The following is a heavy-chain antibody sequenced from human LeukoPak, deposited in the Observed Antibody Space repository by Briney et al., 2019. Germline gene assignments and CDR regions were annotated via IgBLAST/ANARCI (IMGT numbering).Heavy chain of an antibody. J-gene: IGHJ6*03. CDR1: GGSISSYY. V-gene: IGHV4-59*12. CDR3: ARGRVRMVRGVISHYYYYYMDV. Sequence: SETLSLTCTVSGGSISSYYWSWIRQPPGKGLEWIGYIHYSGSTNYKPSLKSRVTISVDTSKNQFSLKLSSVTAADTAVYYCARGRVRMVRGVISHYYYYYMDVWGKGTTVTVSS. D-gene: IGHD3-10*01. CDR2: IHYSGST.